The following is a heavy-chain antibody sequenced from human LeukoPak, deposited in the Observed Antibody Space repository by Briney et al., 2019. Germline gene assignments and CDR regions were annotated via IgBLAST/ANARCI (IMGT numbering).Heavy chain of an antibody. CDR1: GFIFNNYW. CDR2: VSPDGRST. J-gene: IGHJ4*02. D-gene: IGHD2-8*02. V-gene: IGHV3-74*01. Sequence: GGSLRLSCSASGFIFNNYWMHWVRQAPGKGLVWISCVSPDGRSTNYADSVKGRFTISRDNAKNTLYLQMNSLSAEDTAIYYCAKVDGTGNSVFDYWGQGTLVPVSS. CDR3: AKVDGTGNSVFDY.